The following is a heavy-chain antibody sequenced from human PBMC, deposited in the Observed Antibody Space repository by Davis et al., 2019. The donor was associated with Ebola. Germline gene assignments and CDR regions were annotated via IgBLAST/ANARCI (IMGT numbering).Heavy chain of an antibody. CDR1: GFTFDDYA. D-gene: IGHD2-2*02. Sequence: SLKISCAASGFTFDDYAMHWVRQAPGKGLEWVSGISWNSGSKDYADSVKGRFTISRDNAKNSLYLQMNSLRAEDTALYYCAKGRTIPLALDFWGQGTLVTVSS. CDR3: AKGRTIPLALDF. J-gene: IGHJ4*02. V-gene: IGHV3-9*01. CDR2: ISWNSGSK.